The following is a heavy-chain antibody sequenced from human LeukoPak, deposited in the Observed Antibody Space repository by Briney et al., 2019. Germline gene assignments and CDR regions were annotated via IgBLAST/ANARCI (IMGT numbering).Heavy chain of an antibody. D-gene: IGHD3-10*01. CDR2: IDSDGRST. CDR1: GFSFRSYW. J-gene: IGHJ4*02. V-gene: IGHV3-74*01. Sequence: GGSLRLSCAASGFSFRSYWMNWVRQAPGKGLVWVSRIDSDGRSTTYADSVKGRFTISRDNAKNTLFLQMNSLRVEDTAVYYCTRGGLWCGAFLDYWGQGTRVTVSS. CDR3: TRGGLWCGAFLDY.